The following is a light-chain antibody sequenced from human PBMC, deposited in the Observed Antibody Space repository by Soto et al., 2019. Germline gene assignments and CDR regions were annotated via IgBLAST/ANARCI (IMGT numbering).Light chain of an antibody. CDR2: DAS. Sequence: EIVLTQSPATLSLSPGERATLSCRASQSVSSYLAWYQQKPGQAPRLLIYDASNRATGIPARFSGSGSGTDFTLTISSLQPDDVAVYYCQQRRNWPPLTFGGGTKVEIK. J-gene: IGKJ4*01. CDR1: QSVSSY. V-gene: IGKV3-11*01. CDR3: QQRRNWPPLT.